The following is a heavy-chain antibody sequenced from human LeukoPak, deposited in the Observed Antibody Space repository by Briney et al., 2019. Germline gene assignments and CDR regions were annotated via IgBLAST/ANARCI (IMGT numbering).Heavy chain of an antibody. J-gene: IGHJ4*02. V-gene: IGHV1-46*01. CDR1: GYTFTSYY. CDR3: ARGEWTYYDILTGYFVY. D-gene: IGHD3-9*01. Sequence: ASVKVSCKASGYTFTSYYMHWVRQAPGQGLEWMGIINPSGGSTSYAQKFQGRVTMTRDTSTSTVYTELSSLRSEDTAVYYCARGEWTYYDILTGYFVYWGQGTLVTVSS. CDR2: INPSGGST.